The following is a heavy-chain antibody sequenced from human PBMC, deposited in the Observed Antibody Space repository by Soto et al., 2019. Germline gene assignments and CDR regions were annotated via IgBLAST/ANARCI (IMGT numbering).Heavy chain of an antibody. CDR3: ASRSSGSGPEYYYYGMDV. D-gene: IGHD3-10*01. CDR1: GGTFSTHA. V-gene: IGHV1-69*01. CDR2: FIPISGTT. J-gene: IGHJ6*02. Sequence: SVKVSCTASGGTFSTHAIIWVRQAPGHGLEWMGGFIPISGTTYYTQKFQGRVTITADEPTSTAYMELSSLRSEDTAVYYCASRSSGSGPEYYYYGMDVWGQGTTVTVSS.